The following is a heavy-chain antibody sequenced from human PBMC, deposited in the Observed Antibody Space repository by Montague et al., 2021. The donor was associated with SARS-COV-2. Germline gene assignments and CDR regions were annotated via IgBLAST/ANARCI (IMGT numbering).Heavy chain of an antibody. D-gene: IGHD5-24*01. CDR3: ARAFPRWLQFDPYFDY. CDR2: IYYSGST. CDR1: GGSISSYY. J-gene: IGHJ4*02. Sequence: SETLSLTCTVSGGSISSYYWSWIRQPPGKGLEWIGYIYYSGSTNYNPSLKGRVTISVDTSKNQFSLKLSSVTAADTAVYYCARAFPRWLQFDPYFDYWGQGTLVTVSS. V-gene: IGHV4-59*01.